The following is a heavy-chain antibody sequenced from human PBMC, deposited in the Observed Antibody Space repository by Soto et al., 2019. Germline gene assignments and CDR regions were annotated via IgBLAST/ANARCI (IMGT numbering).Heavy chain of an antibody. Sequence: PGVSLRLSCPASGFMFGSYWMTWVRHVPGKGLQWVANIKRDGSEKYYVDFVKGRFTISRDNADNSVFLDMNNLRVDDTATYYCARVRATDYEIDYWGQGALVTVSS. CDR3: ARVRATDYEIDY. J-gene: IGHJ4*02. CDR2: IKRDGSEK. D-gene: IGHD4-17*01. CDR1: GFMFGSYW. V-gene: IGHV3-7*03.